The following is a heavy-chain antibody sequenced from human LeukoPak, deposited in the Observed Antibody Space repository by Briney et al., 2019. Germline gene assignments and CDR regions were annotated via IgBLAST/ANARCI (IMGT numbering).Heavy chain of an antibody. J-gene: IGHJ4*02. CDR1: GGSISSYY. V-gene: IGHV4-59*12. CDR2: IYYSGST. Sequence: SETLSLTCTVSGGSISSYYWSWIQQPPGKGLEWIGYIYYSGSTYYNPSLKSRVTISVDTSKNQFSLKLSSVTAADTAVYYCASLSTFGGVIVRDYWGQGTLVTVSS. CDR3: ASLSTFGGVIVRDY. D-gene: IGHD3-16*02.